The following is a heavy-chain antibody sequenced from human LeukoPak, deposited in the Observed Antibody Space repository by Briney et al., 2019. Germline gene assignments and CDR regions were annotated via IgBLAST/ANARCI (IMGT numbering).Heavy chain of an antibody. Sequence: PGGSLRLSCAASGFTFSSYTMNWVRQAPGKGLEWVSYISSSSSTIYYADSVKGRFTISRDNAKNSLYLQMNSLRAEDTAVYYRARSPPPYYGTNWFDPWGQGTLVTVSS. V-gene: IGHV3-48*01. CDR1: GFTFSSYT. CDR3: ARSPPPYYGTNWFDP. D-gene: IGHD3-10*01. J-gene: IGHJ5*02. CDR2: ISSSSSTI.